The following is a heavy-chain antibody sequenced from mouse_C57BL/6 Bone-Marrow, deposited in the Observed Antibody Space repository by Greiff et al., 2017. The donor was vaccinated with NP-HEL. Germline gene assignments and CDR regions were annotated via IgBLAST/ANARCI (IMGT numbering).Heavy chain of an antibody. D-gene: IGHD1-1*01. J-gene: IGHJ2*01. Sequence: EVQLVESGGDLVKPGGSLKLSCAASGFTFSSYGMSWVRQTPDQRLEWVATISSGGSYTYYPDSVKGRFTISRDNAKNTLYLQMSSLKSEDTAVYYCARPPYYYAYYFDYWGQGTTLTVSS. CDR1: GFTFSSYG. V-gene: IGHV5-6*01. CDR3: ARPPYYYAYYFDY. CDR2: ISSGGSYT.